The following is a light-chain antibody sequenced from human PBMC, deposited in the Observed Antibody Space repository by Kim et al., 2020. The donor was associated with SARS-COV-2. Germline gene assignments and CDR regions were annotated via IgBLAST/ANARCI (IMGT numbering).Light chain of an antibody. CDR1: SSDVGGYNY. Sequence: QSALTQPPSASGSPGQSVTISCTGTSSDVGGYNYVSWYQQYPGKAPKLMISDVSKRPSGVPDRFSGSKSANTASLTVSGLQAEDEADYYCSSYAGSNFYVFGTGTKVTVL. J-gene: IGLJ1*01. V-gene: IGLV2-8*01. CDR2: DVS. CDR3: SSYAGSNFYV.